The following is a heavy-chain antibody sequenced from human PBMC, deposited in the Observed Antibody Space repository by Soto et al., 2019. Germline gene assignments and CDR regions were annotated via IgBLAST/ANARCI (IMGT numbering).Heavy chain of an antibody. D-gene: IGHD2-15*01. V-gene: IGHV3-23*01. CDR1: GFTFSSYA. Sequence: GGSLRLSCAASGFTFSSYAMSWVRQAPGKGLEWVSPISGSGGSTYYADSVKGRFTISRDNSKNTLYLQMNSRRAEDTAVYYFAKEHGQWWCSYGMDVWGQGTTVTVCS. J-gene: IGHJ6*02. CDR3: AKEHGQWWCSYGMDV. CDR2: ISGSGGST.